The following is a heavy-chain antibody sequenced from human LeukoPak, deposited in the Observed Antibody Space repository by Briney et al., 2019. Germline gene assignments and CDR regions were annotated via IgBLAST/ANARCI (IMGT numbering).Heavy chain of an antibody. J-gene: IGHJ3*02. CDR2: INPNSGGT. V-gene: IGHV1-2*02. CDR1: GYTFTGYY. Sequence: ASVKVSCKASGYTFTGYYMHWVRQAPGQGLEWMGWINPNSGGTNYAQKFQGRVTMTRDTSISTAYMGLSRLRSDDTAVYYCARDGPYGSGYPEGFDIWGQGTMVTVSS. CDR3: ARDGPYGSGYPEGFDI. D-gene: IGHD5-12*01.